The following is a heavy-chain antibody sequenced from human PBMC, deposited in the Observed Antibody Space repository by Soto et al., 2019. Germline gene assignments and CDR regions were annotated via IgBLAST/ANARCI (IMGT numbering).Heavy chain of an antibody. CDR1: GFSLRTSGVG. CDR3: XHRXXXIGQWFFDI. D-gene: IGHD2-21*01. CDR2: IHWDDEK. Sequence: QIALRESGPPLVKPTQTLTLTCSFSGFSLRTSGVGVGWIRQPPGKALEWLALIHWDDEKNYSPSLRTRLTITKDTSKNQAVLTMTNMDPVXTATYYCXHRXXXIGQWFFDIWGRGTLVTVSS. V-gene: IGHV2-5*02. J-gene: IGHJ2*01.